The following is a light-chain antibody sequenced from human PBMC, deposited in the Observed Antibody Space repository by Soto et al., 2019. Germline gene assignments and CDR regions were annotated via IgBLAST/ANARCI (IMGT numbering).Light chain of an antibody. J-gene: IGKJ5*01. Sequence: EIALTQSPATLSLSPGERATLSCRASPSVPNYVAWYQQKPGQAPRLLIYGAFNRATGIPARFSGSGSGAGFTLTISSLEPEDFAIYYCQQRNTWPPVAFGQGTRLEIK. CDR2: GAF. CDR1: PSVPNY. CDR3: QQRNTWPPVA. V-gene: IGKV3-11*01.